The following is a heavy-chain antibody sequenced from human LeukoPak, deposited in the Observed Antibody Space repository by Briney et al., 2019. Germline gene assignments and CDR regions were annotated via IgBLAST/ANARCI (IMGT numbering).Heavy chain of an antibody. CDR3: ARVGTNGGTDS. Sequence: PSETLSLTCTVSGASISTYYWCWIRQPAGKRLEWIGRIYSSGSTNYSPSLKSRVTMSVDTSKNQFTLHLSSVTAADTAVYFCARVGTNGGTDSWGQGTLVTVPS. CDR1: GASISTYY. J-gene: IGHJ4*02. CDR2: IYSSGST. V-gene: IGHV4-4*07. D-gene: IGHD7-27*01.